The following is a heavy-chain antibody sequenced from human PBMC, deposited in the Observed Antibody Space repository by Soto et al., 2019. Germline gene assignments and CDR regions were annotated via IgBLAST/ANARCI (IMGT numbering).Heavy chain of an antibody. CDR2: IWYDGSNK. J-gene: IGHJ6*02. CDR3: ARERRPYSSGWSQYYGMDV. D-gene: IGHD6-19*01. CDR1: GFTFSSYA. Sequence: GGSLRLSCSASGFTFSSYAMHWVRQAPGKGLGWVAVIWYDGSNKYYADSVKGRFTISRDNSKNMLYLQMNSLRAEDTAVYYCARERRPYSSGWSQYYGMDVWGQGTTVTVSS. V-gene: IGHV3-33*08.